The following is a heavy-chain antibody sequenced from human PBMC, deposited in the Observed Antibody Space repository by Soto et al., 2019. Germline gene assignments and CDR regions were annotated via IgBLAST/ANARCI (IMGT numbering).Heavy chain of an antibody. Sequence: GSXRLSCVTSGFTFTKYSMNWFRQAPGKGLEWVSYISYSGETKYYADSLKGRYAISRDDAKNSVYLQMNSLRDEDTAFYYCVRGVVVVVGSTAENFDHWGQGTLVTVSS. V-gene: IGHV3-48*02. CDR2: ISYSGETK. D-gene: IGHD2-15*01. CDR3: VRGVVVVVGSTAENFDH. J-gene: IGHJ4*02. CDR1: GFTFTKYS.